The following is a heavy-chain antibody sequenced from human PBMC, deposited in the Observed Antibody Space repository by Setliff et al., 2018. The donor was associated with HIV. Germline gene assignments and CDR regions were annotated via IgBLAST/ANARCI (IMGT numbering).Heavy chain of an antibody. D-gene: IGHD3-22*01. CDR3: ARDLSGYSDF. CDR2: ISSSGTTI. V-gene: IGHV3-11*04. CDR1: GFTVSSNY. Sequence: GGSLRLSCAASGFTVSSNYMSWVRQSPGKGLEWISYISSSGTTIYYADSVKGRFTISRDNAKNSPYLEMNSLRAEETAVYYCARDLSGYSDFWGQGTLVTVSS. J-gene: IGHJ4*02.